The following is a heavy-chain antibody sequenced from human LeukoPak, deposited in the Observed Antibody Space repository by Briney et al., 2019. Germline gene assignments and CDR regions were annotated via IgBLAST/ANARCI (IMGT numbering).Heavy chain of an antibody. Sequence: SETLSLTCAVYGGSFSGYYWSWIRQPPGKGLEWIGEINHSGSTNYNPSLKSRVTISVGTSKNQFSLKLSSVTAADTAVYYCARTYYYDSSGYYTLEYYFDYWGQGTLVTVSS. J-gene: IGHJ4*02. D-gene: IGHD3-22*01. CDR2: INHSGST. V-gene: IGHV4-34*01. CDR3: ARTYYYDSSGYYTLEYYFDY. CDR1: GGSFSGYY.